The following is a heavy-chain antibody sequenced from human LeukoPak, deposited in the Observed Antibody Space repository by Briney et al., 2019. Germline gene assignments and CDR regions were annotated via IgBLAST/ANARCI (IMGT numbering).Heavy chain of an antibody. V-gene: IGHV4-39*07. D-gene: IGHD6-13*01. J-gene: IGHJ6*03. CDR3: ARVRQQLVFTYYYYYMDV. Sequence: SETLSLTCTVSGGSISSSSYYWGWIRQPPGKGLEWIGSIYYSGSTYYNPSLKSRVTISVDTSKNQFSLKLSSVTAADTAVYYCARVRQQLVFTYYYYYMDVWGKGTTVTVSS. CDR2: IYYSGST. CDR1: GGSISSSSYY.